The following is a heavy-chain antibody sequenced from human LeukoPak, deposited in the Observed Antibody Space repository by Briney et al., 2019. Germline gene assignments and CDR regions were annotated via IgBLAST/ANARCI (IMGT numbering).Heavy chain of an antibody. CDR1: GFTFSPYS. CDR2: ISGNGANT. J-gene: IGHJ5*02. D-gene: IGHD3-22*01. CDR3: AKGGVVNWFYP. Sequence: PGGSLRLSCAAASGFTFSPYSMTWVRQGPGKGLEWVSTISGNGANTYYGDSVKGRFTISRDNSKSTLYLQMNSLRVDDTAVYYCAKGGVVNWFYPWGQGTLVTVSS. V-gene: IGHV3-23*01.